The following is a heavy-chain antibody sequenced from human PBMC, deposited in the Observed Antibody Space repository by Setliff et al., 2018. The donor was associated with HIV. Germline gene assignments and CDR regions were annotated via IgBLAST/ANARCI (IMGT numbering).Heavy chain of an antibody. CDR3: ARSTYGNYYHFDS. J-gene: IGHJ4*02. CDR2: ISGNGGGR. V-gene: IGHV3-23*01. Sequence: QTGGSLRLSCEVSGFTFSHHAMNWVRQAPGKGLEWVSMISGNGGGRYYADSVKGRFTISRDNSRSTLYLDMNSLRVEDTAIFYCARSTYGNYYHFDSWGQGILVTVSS. D-gene: IGHD1-7*01. CDR1: GFTFSHHA.